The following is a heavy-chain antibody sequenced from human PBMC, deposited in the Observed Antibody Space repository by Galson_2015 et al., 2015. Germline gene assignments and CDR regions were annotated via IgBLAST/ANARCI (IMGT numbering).Heavy chain of an antibody. Sequence: SVKVSCKASGGTFSSYAISWVRQAPGQGLEWMGGIIPIFGTANYAQKFQGRVTITADKSTSTAYMELSSLRSEDTAVYYCAVQGVIQFGYYFDYWGQGTLVTVSS. D-gene: IGHD3-10*02. CDR1: GGTFSSYA. CDR2: IIPIFGTA. CDR3: AVQGVIQFGYYFDY. V-gene: IGHV1-69*06. J-gene: IGHJ4*02.